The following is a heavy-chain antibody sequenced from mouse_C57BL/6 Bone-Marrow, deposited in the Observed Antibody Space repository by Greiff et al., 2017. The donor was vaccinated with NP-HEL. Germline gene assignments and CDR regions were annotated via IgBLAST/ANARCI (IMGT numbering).Heavy chain of an antibody. CDR2: IDPSDSYT. CDR1: GYTFTSYW. J-gene: IGHJ2*01. D-gene: IGHD2-4*01. CDR3: AREGVYDYDA. Sequence: VQLQQPGAELVMPGASVKLSCKASGYTFTSYWMHWVKQRPGQGLEWIGEIDPSDSYTNYNQKFKGKSTLTVDKSSSTAYMQLSSLTSEDSAVYYCAREGVYDYDAWGQGTTLTVSS. V-gene: IGHV1-69*01.